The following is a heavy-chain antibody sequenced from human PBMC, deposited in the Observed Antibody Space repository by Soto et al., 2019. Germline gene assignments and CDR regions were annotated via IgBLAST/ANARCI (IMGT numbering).Heavy chain of an antibody. J-gene: IGHJ4*02. V-gene: IGHV5-10-1*01. CDR3: ARPIAVSGTGYYYFDF. CDR2: IDPSDSYT. Sequence: HGESLKISCKGTGYTFTDYWITWVRQMPGKGLEWMGRIDPSDSYTSYSPSLQGHVTISVDKSISTAYLQWSSLKASDTAMYYCARPIAVSGTGYYYFDFWGQGTLVTVSS. D-gene: IGHD6-19*01. CDR1: GYTFTDYW.